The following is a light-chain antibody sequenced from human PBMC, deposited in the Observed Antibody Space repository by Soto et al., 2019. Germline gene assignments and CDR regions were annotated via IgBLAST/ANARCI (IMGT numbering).Light chain of an antibody. CDR1: QSISSW. V-gene: IGKV1-5*01. CDR2: DAS. J-gene: IGKJ1*01. CDR3: QQYNSYSQK. Sequence: IQMTQSPSTLSASVGDRVTITCRASQSISSWLAWYQQKPGKAPKLLIYDASSLESGVPSRFSGSGSGTEFTLTISSLQPDDFATYYCQQYNSYSQKFGQGTKVDIK.